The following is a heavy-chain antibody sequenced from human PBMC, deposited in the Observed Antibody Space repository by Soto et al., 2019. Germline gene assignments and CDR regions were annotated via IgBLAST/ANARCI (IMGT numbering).Heavy chain of an antibody. CDR3: ARDDYKDGGNNWFDP. Sequence: QVQLQQSGPGLVKASETLSLTCTVSGGSITNYYWSWIRQPAGKGLEWIGRMYTKERTNYNLSFKSRLTMSVDTSTNRFSLKLNAVTGADTAVYYCARDDYKDGGNNWFDPWGQGTLVNVYS. CDR2: MYTKERT. J-gene: IGHJ5*02. D-gene: IGHD3-16*01. CDR1: GGSITNYY. V-gene: IGHV4-4*07.